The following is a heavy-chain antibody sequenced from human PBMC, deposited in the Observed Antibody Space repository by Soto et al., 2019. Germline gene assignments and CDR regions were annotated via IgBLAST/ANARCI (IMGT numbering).Heavy chain of an antibody. CDR1: GFTFSSYA. V-gene: IGHV3-30-3*01. J-gene: IGHJ4*02. CDR2: ISYDGSNK. Sequence: PWGSLRLSCAASGFTFSSYAMHWVRQAPGKGLEWVAVISYDGSNKYYADSVKGRFTISRDNSKNTLYLQMNSLRAEDTAVYYCAREGSVTMIVVVISPYWDYWGQGTLVTVSS. CDR3: AREGSVTMIVVVISPYWDY. D-gene: IGHD3-22*01.